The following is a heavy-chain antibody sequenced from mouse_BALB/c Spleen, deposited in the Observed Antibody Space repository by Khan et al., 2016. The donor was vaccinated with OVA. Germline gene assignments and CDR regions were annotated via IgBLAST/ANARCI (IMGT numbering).Heavy chain of an antibody. D-gene: IGHD1-3*01. CDR3: ARGSGNSRFAY. CDR1: GYTFTDFA. V-gene: IGHV1S137*01. CDR2: INTYYGDA. Sequence: QVQLQQSGAELVRPGVSVKISCKGSGYTFTDFAMHWVKQSHAKSLEWIGVINTYYGDASYNQKFKGKATMTVDKSSTTAYMELARLTSEDSAIYYCARGSGNSRFAYWGQGTLVTVSA. J-gene: IGHJ3*01.